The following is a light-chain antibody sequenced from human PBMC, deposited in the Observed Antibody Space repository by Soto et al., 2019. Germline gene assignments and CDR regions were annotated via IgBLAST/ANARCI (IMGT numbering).Light chain of an antibody. CDR2: KAS. J-gene: IGKJ4*01. Sequence: DIQMTQSPSTLSASLGDRVTITCRASQSIISWLAWYQQKPGKAPKFLIYKASNLEVGVPSRFSGSGSGTEFTLTISSLQPDDFATYYCQQYKSYSLTFGGGTKVDIK. V-gene: IGKV1-5*03. CDR3: QQYKSYSLT. CDR1: QSIISW.